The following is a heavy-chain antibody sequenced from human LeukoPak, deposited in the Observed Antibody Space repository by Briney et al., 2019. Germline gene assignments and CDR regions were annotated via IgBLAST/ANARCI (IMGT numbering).Heavy chain of an antibody. V-gene: IGHV1-69*04. J-gene: IGHJ3*02. D-gene: IGHD2-15*01. CDR2: IIPILGIA. CDR3: ALVVVAATLRGDAFDI. Sequence: SVKVSCKASGGTFSSYAISWVRQAPGQGLEWMGRIIPILGIANYAQKFQGRVTITADKSTSTAYMELSSLRSEDTAVYYCALVVVAATLRGDAFDIWGQGTMVTASS. CDR1: GGTFSSYA.